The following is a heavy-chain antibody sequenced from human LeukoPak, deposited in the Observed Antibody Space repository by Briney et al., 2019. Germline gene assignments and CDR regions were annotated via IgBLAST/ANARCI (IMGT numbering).Heavy chain of an antibody. V-gene: IGHV4-61*02. CDR2: IYTSGST. D-gene: IGHD3-10*01. CDR1: GGSISSGSYY. Sequence: SETLSLTCTVSGGSISSGSYYWSWLRQPAGKGLEWIGRIYTSGSTNYNPSLKSRVTISVDTSKNQFSLKLSSVTAADTAVYYCARGLGSYGTGIDYWGQGTLVTVSS. J-gene: IGHJ4*02. CDR3: ARGLGSYGTGIDY.